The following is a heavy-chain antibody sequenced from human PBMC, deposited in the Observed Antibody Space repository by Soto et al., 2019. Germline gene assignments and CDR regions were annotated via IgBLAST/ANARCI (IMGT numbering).Heavy chain of an antibody. J-gene: IGHJ4*02. D-gene: IGHD3-22*01. CDR1: GGSISSGGYY. CDR3: AREGPVVVVI. CDR2: IYYSGST. Sequence: SETLSLTCTVSGGSISSGGYYWSWIRQHPGKGLEWIGYIYYSGSTYYNPSLKSRVTISVDTSKNQFSLKLSSVTAADTAVYYCAREGPVVVVIWGQGTLVTVSS. V-gene: IGHV4-31*03.